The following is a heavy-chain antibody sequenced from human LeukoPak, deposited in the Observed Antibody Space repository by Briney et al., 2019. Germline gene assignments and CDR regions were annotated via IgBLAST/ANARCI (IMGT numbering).Heavy chain of an antibody. D-gene: IGHD3-22*01. J-gene: IGHJ4*02. CDR3: ARGRPYCYDSSGYYYGLDY. V-gene: IGHV1-8*01. CDR2: MNPNSGKT. Sequence: GASLRVSCKPAGYTLTSHVINSVRQATGQGLEWMGWMNPNSGKTGYEQKFQGGDTMTRNTSIRTAYVELSSLRSGDTAVYYCARGRPYCYDSSGYYYGLDYWGQGPLVTVSS. CDR1: GYTLTSHV.